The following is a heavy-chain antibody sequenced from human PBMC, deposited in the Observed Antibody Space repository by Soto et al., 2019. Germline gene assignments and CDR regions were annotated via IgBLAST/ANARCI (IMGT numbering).Heavy chain of an antibody. CDR3: AKDRFASSWYPNWFDP. CDR2: ISGSGGST. Sequence: GGSLRLSCAASGFTFSSYAMSWVRQAPGKGLEWVSAISGSGGSTYYADSVKGRFTISRDNSKNTLYLQMNSLRVEDTAVYYCAKDRFASSWYPNWFDPWGQGTLVTVSS. J-gene: IGHJ5*02. D-gene: IGHD6-13*01. CDR1: GFTFSSYA. V-gene: IGHV3-23*01.